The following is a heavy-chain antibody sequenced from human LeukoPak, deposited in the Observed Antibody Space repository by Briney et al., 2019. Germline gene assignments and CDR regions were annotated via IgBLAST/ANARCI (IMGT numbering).Heavy chain of an antibody. CDR2: ISWNSGSI. Sequence: GGSLRLSCVVSGFTFSSYWMSWVRQAPGKGLEWVSGISWNSGSIGYADSVKGRFTISRDNAKNSLYLQMNSLRAEDTALYYCAKSGYSTEFDYWGQGTLVTVSS. V-gene: IGHV3-9*01. CDR3: AKSGYSTEFDY. J-gene: IGHJ4*02. CDR1: GFTFSSYW. D-gene: IGHD5-18*01.